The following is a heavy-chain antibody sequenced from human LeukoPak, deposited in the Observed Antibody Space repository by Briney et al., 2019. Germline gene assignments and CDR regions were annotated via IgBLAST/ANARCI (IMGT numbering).Heavy chain of an antibody. CDR1: GFTFSSYA. CDR2: ISGSGGSST. CDR3: ANSAAVGTFF. J-gene: IGHJ4*02. D-gene: IGHD6-13*01. V-gene: IGHV3-23*01. Sequence: GGSLRLSCAASGFTFSSYAMSWVRQAPGKGLEWVSAISGSGGSSTYYADSVKGRFTISRDNSKNTLYLQMNSLRAEDTAVYYCANSAAVGTFFWGQGTLVTVSS.